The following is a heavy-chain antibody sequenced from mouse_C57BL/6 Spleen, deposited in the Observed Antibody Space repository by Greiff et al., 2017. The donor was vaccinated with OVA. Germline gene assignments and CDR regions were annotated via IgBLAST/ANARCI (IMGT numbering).Heavy chain of an antibody. D-gene: IGHD1-1*02. Sequence: QVQLQQSGAELVKPGASVKLSCKASGYTFTSYWMHWVKQRPGQGLEWIGMIHPNSGSTNYNEKFKSKATLTVDKSSSTAYMQLSSLTSEDSAVYYCARSRWDWYFDVWGTGTTVTVSS. J-gene: IGHJ1*03. CDR3: ARSRWDWYFDV. CDR1: GYTFTSYW. CDR2: IHPNSGST. V-gene: IGHV1-64*01.